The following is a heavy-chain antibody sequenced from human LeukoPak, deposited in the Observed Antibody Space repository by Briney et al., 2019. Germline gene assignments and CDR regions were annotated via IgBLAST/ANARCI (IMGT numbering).Heavy chain of an antibody. J-gene: IGHJ4*02. CDR2: INPSGGGT. D-gene: IGHD1-7*01. CDR1: GYSFINYY. Sequence: ASVKVSCKASGYSFINYYIHWVRQAPGQGLEWMGIINPSGGGTSYARKLQGRVTMTRDMSTSTVYMELNSLTSEDTAVYYCARAWEAVAGNYGVIDYWGQGTLVTVSS. V-gene: IGHV1-46*01. CDR3: ARAWEAVAGNYGVIDY.